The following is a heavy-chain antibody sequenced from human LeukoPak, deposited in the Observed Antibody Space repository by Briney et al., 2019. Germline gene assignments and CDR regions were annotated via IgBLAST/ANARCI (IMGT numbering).Heavy chain of an antibody. Sequence: SETLSLTCSVSGYSFTSGHYWGWIRQPPGKGLEWIANIYQTGSAHYNPSLKSRVTISVDTSKNQFSLKLSSVTAADTAVYYCARYCTSTTCILRGFDYWGQGTLVTVSS. V-gene: IGHV4-38-2*01. D-gene: IGHD2-2*01. CDR1: GYSFTSGHY. CDR3: ARYCTSTTCILRGFDY. CDR2: IYQTGSA. J-gene: IGHJ4*02.